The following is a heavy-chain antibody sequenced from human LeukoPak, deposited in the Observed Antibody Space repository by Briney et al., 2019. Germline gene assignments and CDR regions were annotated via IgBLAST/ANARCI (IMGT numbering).Heavy chain of an antibody. D-gene: IGHD3-3*01. CDR1: GAAISTYF. J-gene: IGHJ5*02. CDR2: IYSSGST. Sequence: SETLSLTCTVSGAAISTYFWSWIRQSPGKGLEWIGYIYSSGSTKYNPSLKSRVTIPVDAPKNQFALTLRSLTAADTAVYYCARDFWSGSVGFDPWGQGTLVTVSS. V-gene: IGHV4-59*01. CDR3: ARDFWSGSVGFDP.